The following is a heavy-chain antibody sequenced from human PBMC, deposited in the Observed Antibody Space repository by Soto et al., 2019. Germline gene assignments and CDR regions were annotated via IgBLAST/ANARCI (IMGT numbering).Heavy chain of an antibody. J-gene: IGHJ6*03. CDR3: ARHLTRVTTEAYYMDV. CDR2: IYPGDSDT. Sequence: PGESLKISCKGSGYSFTSYWIGWVRQMPGKGLEWMGIIYPGDSDTRYSPSFQGQVTISADKSISTAYLQWSSLKASDTAMYYCARHLTRVTTEAYYMDVSGKGTTLTVSS. V-gene: IGHV5-51*01. CDR1: GYSFTSYW. D-gene: IGHD4-4*01.